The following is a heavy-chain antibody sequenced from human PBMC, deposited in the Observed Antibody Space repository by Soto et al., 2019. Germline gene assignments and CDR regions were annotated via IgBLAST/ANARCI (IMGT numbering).Heavy chain of an antibody. J-gene: IGHJ6*02. Sequence: PSETLSLTCAVYGGSFSGYYWSWIRQPPGKGLEWIGEINHSGSTNYNPSLKSRVTISVDTSKNQFSLKLSSVTAADTAVYYCARVVKKNMYDIYYYYGMDVWGQATTVSVS. V-gene: IGHV4-34*01. CDR2: INHSGST. CDR3: ARVVKKNMYDIYYYYGMDV. D-gene: IGHD2-8*01. CDR1: GGSFSGYY.